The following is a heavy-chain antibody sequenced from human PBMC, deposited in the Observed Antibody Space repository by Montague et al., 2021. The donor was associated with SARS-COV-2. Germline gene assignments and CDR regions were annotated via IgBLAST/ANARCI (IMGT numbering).Heavy chain of an antibody. CDR2: MYSSGTT. CDR3: ARSTSGWFIY. D-gene: IGHD6-19*01. CDR1: GGSISSTSFF. V-gene: IGHV4-39*01. J-gene: IGHJ4*02. Sequence: SETLSLTCSVSGGSISSTSFFWAWIRQPPGKGLEWVGSMYSSGTTYYXRSLKSRVTMSGDTSRNQLSVRLSSVTAADTAVYYCARSTSGWFIYWGQGTLVTVSS.